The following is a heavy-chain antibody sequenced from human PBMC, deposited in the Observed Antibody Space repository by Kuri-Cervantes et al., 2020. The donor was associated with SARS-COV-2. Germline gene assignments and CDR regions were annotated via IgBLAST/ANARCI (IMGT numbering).Heavy chain of an antibody. D-gene: IGHD2/OR15-2a*01. CDR3: ARSLYFPNWFDP. CDR1: GFTFDDYA. Sequence: GGSLRLSCAASGFTFDDYAMHWVRQAPGKGLEWVSGISWNSGSIGYADSVKGRFTISRDNAKNSLYLQMNSLRAEDTAVYYCARSLYFPNWFDPWGQGTLVTVSS. V-gene: IGHV3-9*01. CDR2: ISWNSGSI. J-gene: IGHJ5*02.